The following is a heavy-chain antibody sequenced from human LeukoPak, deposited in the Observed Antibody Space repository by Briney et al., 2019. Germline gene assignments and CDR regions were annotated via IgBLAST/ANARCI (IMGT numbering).Heavy chain of an antibody. V-gene: IGHV1-58*02. CDR3: AAGPPLAATPFDY. D-gene: IGHD2-2*01. J-gene: IGHJ4*02. Sequence: ASVKVSCKASGFTFTSSAMQWVRQVRGQRLEWIGWIVVGSGNTNYAQKFQGRVTITRDMSTSTVYMELGSLRSEDTAVYYCAAGPPLAATPFDYWGQGTLVTVSS. CDR2: IVVGSGNT. CDR1: GFTFTSSA.